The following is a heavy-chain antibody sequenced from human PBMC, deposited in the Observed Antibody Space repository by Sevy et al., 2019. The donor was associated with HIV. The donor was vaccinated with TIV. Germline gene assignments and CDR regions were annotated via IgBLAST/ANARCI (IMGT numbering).Heavy chain of an antibody. CDR2: IYHRGST. Sequence: SETLSITCAVSGGSISSSKWWSWVRQPPGKGLEWIGEIYHRGSTNYNPSLKSRVTISVDKSKNQFSLKLSSVTAADTAVYYCATAPHYDFWSGNDYRGQGTLVTVSS. D-gene: IGHD3-3*01. J-gene: IGHJ4*02. CDR3: ATAPHYDFWSGNDY. V-gene: IGHV4-4*02. CDR1: GGSISSSKW.